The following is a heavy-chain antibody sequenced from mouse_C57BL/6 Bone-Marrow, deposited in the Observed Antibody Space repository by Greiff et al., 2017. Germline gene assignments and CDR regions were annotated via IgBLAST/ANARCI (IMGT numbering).Heavy chain of an antibody. V-gene: IGHV5-17*01. CDR1: GFTFSDYG. CDR3: ARETVCSSYFDY. Sequence: EVKLMESGGGLVKPGGSLKLSCAASGFTFSDYGMHWVRQAPEKGLEWVAYISSGSSTIYYADTVKGRFTISRDNAKNTLFLQMTSLRSEDTAMYYCARETVCSSYFDYWGQGTTLTVSS. D-gene: IGHD1-1*01. J-gene: IGHJ2*01. CDR2: ISSGSSTI.